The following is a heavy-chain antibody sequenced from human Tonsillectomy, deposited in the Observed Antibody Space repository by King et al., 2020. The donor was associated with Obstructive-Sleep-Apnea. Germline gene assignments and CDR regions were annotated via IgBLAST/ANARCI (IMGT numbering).Heavy chain of an antibody. J-gene: IGHJ6*02. CDR2: FDPEDDET. D-gene: IGHD5-18*01. V-gene: IGHV1-24*01. CDR3: ATARGYSYGPYNYNYHGLDV. Sequence: QLVQSGAEVKKPGASVKVSCKVSGYTLTESSMHWVRQAPGKGLEWMGGFDPEDDETIYAQKFQGRVTMTEDTSTDTAYMELSSLRSEDTAVSYCATARGYSYGPYNYNYHGLDVWGQGTTVTVS. CDR1: GYTLTESS.